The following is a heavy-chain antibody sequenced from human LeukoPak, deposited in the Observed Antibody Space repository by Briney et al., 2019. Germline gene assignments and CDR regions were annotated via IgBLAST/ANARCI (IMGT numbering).Heavy chain of an antibody. V-gene: IGHV7-4-1*02. D-gene: IGHD5-18*01. CDR2: INTNTGNP. CDR1: GYTFTNYA. Sequence: GASVKVSCKASGYTFTNYAMNWVRQAPGQGLEWMGWINTNTGNPTYAQGFTGRFVFSLDTSVSTAYLQISSLKAEDTAVYYCARDTHVDTAMARLPTYWGQGTLVTVSS. J-gene: IGHJ4*02. CDR3: ARDTHVDTAMARLPTY.